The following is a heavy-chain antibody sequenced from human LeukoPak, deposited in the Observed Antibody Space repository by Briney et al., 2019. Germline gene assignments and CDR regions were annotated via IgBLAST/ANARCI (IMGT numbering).Heavy chain of an antibody. D-gene: IGHD2-21*02. CDR3: RWGGDHLSGDP. V-gene: IGHV1-8*01. CDR2: MSPDSGKT. CDR1: GYSFTSYD. Sequence: ASVEVFCKASGYSFTSYDIHWVRQATGLGLEWMGWMSPDSGKTGYAQPFQGRVTMTRNTSISTAYMELRSLTSEDTAVYCARWGGDHLSGDPWGQGTLVTVSS. J-gene: IGHJ5*02.